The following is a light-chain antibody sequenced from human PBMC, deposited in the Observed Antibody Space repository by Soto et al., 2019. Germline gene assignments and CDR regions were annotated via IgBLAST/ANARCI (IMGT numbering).Light chain of an antibody. J-gene: IGKJ2*01. CDR3: QQYHRNPST. CDR2: WAS. V-gene: IGKV4-1*01. Sequence: DIVMTQSPDSLAVSLGERATINCKSSQSLYNSNNLNYLAWYQQKPGQPPKLLLYWASTRESGVPDRFRGRGVGTNFTRTISSLPAADVAVYYCQQYHRNPSTFGQGTKLEIK. CDR1: QSLYNSNNLNY.